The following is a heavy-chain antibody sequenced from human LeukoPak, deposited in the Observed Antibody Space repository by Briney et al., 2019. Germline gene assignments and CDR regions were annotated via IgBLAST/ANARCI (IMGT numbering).Heavy chain of an antibody. CDR1: GGSISSSSYY. CDR3: ARDTRQLGGGGYFDY. Sequence: SETLSLTCTVSGGSISSSSYYWGWIRQPPGKGLEWIGSIYYSGSTYYNPSLKSRVTISVDTSKNQFSLKLSSVTAADTAVYYCARDTRQLGGGGYFDYWGQGTLVTVSS. CDR2: IYYSGST. V-gene: IGHV4-39*02. J-gene: IGHJ4*02. D-gene: IGHD6-13*01.